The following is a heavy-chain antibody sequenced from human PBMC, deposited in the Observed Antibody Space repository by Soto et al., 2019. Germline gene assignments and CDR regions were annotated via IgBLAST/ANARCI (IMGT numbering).Heavy chain of an antibody. D-gene: IGHD6-6*01. J-gene: IGHJ4*02. CDR3: RRDFDY. Sequence: PSETLSLTCTVYGASIRNYYWSWIRQPAGKGLEWIGRVSTSGSTNYNPSLKSRVTMSVDTSKNQFSLMLSSVTAADTAVYYCRRDFDYWGQGTLVTVSS. CDR2: VSTSGST. CDR1: GASIRNYY. V-gene: IGHV4-4*07.